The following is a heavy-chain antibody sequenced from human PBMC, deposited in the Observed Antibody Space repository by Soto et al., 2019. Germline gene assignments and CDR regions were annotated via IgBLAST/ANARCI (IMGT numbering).Heavy chain of an antibody. J-gene: IGHJ4*02. CDR1: GYSISSGYY. CDR3: ARATGYYDSSGYYADY. D-gene: IGHD3-22*01. Sequence: SETLSLTCAVSGYSISSGYYWGWIRQPPGKGLEWIGSIYHSGSTYYNPSLKSRVTISVDTSKNQFSLKLSSVTAADTAVYYCARATGYYDSSGYYADYWGQGTLVTVSS. CDR2: IYHSGST. V-gene: IGHV4-38-2*01.